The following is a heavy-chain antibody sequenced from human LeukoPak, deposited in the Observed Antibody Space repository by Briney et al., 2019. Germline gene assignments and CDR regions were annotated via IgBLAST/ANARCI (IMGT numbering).Heavy chain of an antibody. J-gene: IGHJ4*02. CDR3: ARDAYSGYDFSY. V-gene: IGHV3-21*01. D-gene: IGHD5-12*01. Sequence: GGSLRLSCAASGFTFSSYSMNWVRQAPGKGLEWVSSIITSSSYIYYADSVKGRFTISRDNAKNSLYLQMNSLRAEDTAVYYCARDAYSGYDFSYWGQGTLVTVSS. CDR1: GFTFSSYS. CDR2: IITSSSYI.